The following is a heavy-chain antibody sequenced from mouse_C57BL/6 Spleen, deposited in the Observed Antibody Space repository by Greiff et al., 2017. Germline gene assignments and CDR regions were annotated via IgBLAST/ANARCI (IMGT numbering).Heavy chain of an antibody. CDR2: ILPGSGST. J-gene: IGHJ1*03. V-gene: IGHV1-9*01. CDR3: ARSTGIITTVVASPLDV. Sequence: QVQLQQSGAELMKPGASVKLSCKATGYTFTGYWIEWVKQRPGHGLEWIGEILPGSGSTNYNEKFKGKATFTADTSSNTAYMPLSSLTTEDSAIYYCARSTGIITTVVASPLDVWGTGTTVTVSS. D-gene: IGHD1-1*01. CDR1: GYTFTGYW.